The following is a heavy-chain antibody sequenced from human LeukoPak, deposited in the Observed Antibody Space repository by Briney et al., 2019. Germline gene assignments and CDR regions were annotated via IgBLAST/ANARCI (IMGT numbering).Heavy chain of an antibody. J-gene: IGHJ6*02. CDR1: GFAFHNYA. Sequence: GRSLTLSCVGSGFAFHNYAMHGVRRPPWKGLEWVGAITCNSDTKAYADSVKGRFTISRDRAKNSLYLQMDSLRPEDTALYYCAKDTGGNGDYFYAMDVWGQGTPVTVSS. CDR2: ITCNSDTK. V-gene: IGHV3-9*01. CDR3: AKDTGGNGDYFYAMDV. D-gene: IGHD4-23*01.